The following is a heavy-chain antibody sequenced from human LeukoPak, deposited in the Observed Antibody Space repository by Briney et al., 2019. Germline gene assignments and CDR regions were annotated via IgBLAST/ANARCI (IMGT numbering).Heavy chain of an antibody. V-gene: IGHV3-21*01. CDR3: TRDVAGISDY. CDR1: GFTFSSYS. D-gene: IGHD3-10*01. CDR2: ISSDSNYI. J-gene: IGHJ4*02. Sequence: PGGSLRLSCAASGFTFSSYSMNWVRQTSGKGLEWVSAISSDSNYIYYADSVKGRFTISRDNAKNSLYLQMNSLRAEDTAVYYCTRDVAGISDYWGQGALVTVSS.